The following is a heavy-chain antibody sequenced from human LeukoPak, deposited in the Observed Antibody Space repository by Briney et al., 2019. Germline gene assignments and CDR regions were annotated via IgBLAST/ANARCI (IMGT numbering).Heavy chain of an antibody. J-gene: IGHJ4*02. CDR2: MPYDGSDK. CDR3: AKGSDYYDTSGCDY. CDR1: GFTFSSYA. Sequence: GGSLRLSCAASGFTFSSYAMHWVRQAPGKGLEWVAFMPYDGSDKYFADSVKGRFTISRDNSKNTLYLQMNSLRPEDTAVYYCAKGSDYYDTSGCDYWGQGTLVTVSS. V-gene: IGHV3-30*02. D-gene: IGHD3-22*01.